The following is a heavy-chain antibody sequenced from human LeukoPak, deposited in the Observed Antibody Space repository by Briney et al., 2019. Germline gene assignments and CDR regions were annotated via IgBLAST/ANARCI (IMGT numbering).Heavy chain of an antibody. CDR2: IYPGDSDT. J-gene: IGHJ4*02. D-gene: IGHD1-1*01. V-gene: IGHV5-51*01. CDR1: GYSFTSYW. CDR3: ARGGRTGSYLYYFDY. Sequence: GESLKISCKGSGYSFTSYWIGWVRQMPGKGLEWMGIIYPGDSDTRYSPSFQGQVTISADKSISTAYLQWSSLKASDTAMYYCARGGRTGSYLYYFDYWGQGTLVTVSS.